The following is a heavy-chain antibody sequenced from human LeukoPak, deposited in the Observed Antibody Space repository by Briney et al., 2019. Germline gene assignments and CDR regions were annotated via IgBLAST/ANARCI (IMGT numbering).Heavy chain of an antibody. V-gene: IGHV3-21*01. D-gene: IGHD6-13*01. CDR2: ISSSSSYI. CDR1: GFTFSSYS. CDR3: ARVRTLRIAAAGTVDY. J-gene: IGHJ4*02. Sequence: GGFLRLSCAASGFTFSSYSMNWVRQAPGKGLEWVSSISSSSSYIYYADSVKGRFTISRDNAKNSLYLQMNSLRAEDTAVYYCARVRTLRIAAAGTVDYWGQGTLVTVSS.